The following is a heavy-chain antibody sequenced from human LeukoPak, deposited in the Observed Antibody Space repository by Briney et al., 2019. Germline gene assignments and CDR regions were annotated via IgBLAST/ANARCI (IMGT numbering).Heavy chain of an antibody. Sequence: RSSETLSLTCAVYGGSFSGYYWSWIRQPPGKGLEWIGETNHSGSTNYNPSLKSRVTISVDTSKNQFSLKLSSVTAADTAVYYCARVYYYYMDVWGKGTTVTVSS. CDR3: ARVYYYYMDV. J-gene: IGHJ6*03. CDR1: GGSFSGYY. CDR2: TNHSGST. V-gene: IGHV4-34*01.